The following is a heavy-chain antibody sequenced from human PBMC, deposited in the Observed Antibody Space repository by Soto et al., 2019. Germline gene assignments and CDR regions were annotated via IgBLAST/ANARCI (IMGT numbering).Heavy chain of an antibody. V-gene: IGHV4-4*02. CDR3: SSEDY. Sequence: QVQLQESGPGLVKPSGTLSLTCAVSSGSISSSHWWNWVRQPPGKGLEWIGEIDHSGSTNYNPSLESRVTISVDRSKNQFSLNLTSVTAAYTAVYYCSSEDYWGQDALVTVSS. J-gene: IGHJ4*02. CDR2: IDHSGST. CDR1: SGSISSSHW.